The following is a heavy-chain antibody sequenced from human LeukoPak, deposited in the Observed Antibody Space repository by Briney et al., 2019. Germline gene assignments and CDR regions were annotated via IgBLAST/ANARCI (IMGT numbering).Heavy chain of an antibody. CDR2: IIPIFGTA. Sequence: VASVKVSCKASGGTFSSYAIRWVRQAPGQGLEWMGGIIPIFGTANYAQKFQGRVTITTDESTSTAYMELSSLRSEDTAVYYCERPREPYDILTGYDYWGQGTLVTVSS. J-gene: IGHJ4*02. CDR3: ERPREPYDILTGYDY. V-gene: IGHV1-69*05. CDR1: GGTFSSYA. D-gene: IGHD3-9*01.